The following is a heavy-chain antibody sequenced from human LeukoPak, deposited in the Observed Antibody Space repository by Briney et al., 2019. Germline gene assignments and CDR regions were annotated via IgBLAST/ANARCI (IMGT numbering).Heavy chain of an antibody. Sequence: ASVKVSCKVSGYTFTDYYMHWVQQAPGKGLEWMGLVDPEDGETIYAEKFQGRVTITADTSTDTAYMELSSLRSEDTAVYYCATGTFYDSSGLHYWGQGTLVTVSP. D-gene: IGHD3-22*01. J-gene: IGHJ4*02. V-gene: IGHV1-69-2*01. CDR3: ATGTFYDSSGLHY. CDR2: VDPEDGET. CDR1: GYTFTDYY.